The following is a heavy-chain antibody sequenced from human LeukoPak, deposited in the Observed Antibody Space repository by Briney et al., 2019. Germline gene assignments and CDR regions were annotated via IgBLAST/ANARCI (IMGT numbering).Heavy chain of an antibody. Sequence: PGGSLRLSCAASGFTFSSYAMSWVRQAPGKGLEGVSAISGSGGSTYYADSVKGRFTISRDNSKNTLYLQMNSLRAEDTAVYYCAKVDCSGGSCGGGYFDYWGQGTLVTVSS. CDR1: GFTFSSYA. J-gene: IGHJ4*02. CDR2: ISGSGGST. CDR3: AKVDCSGGSCGGGYFDY. V-gene: IGHV3-23*01. D-gene: IGHD2-15*01.